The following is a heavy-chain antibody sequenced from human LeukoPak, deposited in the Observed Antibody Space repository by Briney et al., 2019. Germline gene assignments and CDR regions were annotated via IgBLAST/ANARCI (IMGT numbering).Heavy chain of an antibody. D-gene: IGHD2-2*01. J-gene: IGHJ4*02. V-gene: IGHV3-23*01. CDR2: IGRSGANS. CDR3: AKLQTAVVPAATLGFDS. CDR1: GFTFNKYA. Sequence: GGTLRLSCAASGFTFNKYAMSWVRQSPGKGLEWVSAIGRSGANSYYATSVKGRFSVSRDNTKNTFHLQMNSLRAEDTAIYYCAKLQTAVVPAATLGFDSWGQGTLVTVSS.